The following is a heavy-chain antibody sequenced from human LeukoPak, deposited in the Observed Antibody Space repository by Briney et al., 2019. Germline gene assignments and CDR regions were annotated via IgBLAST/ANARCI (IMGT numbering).Heavy chain of an antibody. CDR1: GFTFSSYA. D-gene: IGHD6-19*01. Sequence: PGGSLRLSCAASGFTFSSYAMSWVRQAPGKGLEWVSYISSSGSTIYYADSVKGRFTISRDNAKNSLYLQMNSLRAEDTAVYYCARVYSSGNDYWGQGTLVTVSS. V-gene: IGHV3-48*03. CDR3: ARVYSSGNDY. CDR2: ISSSGSTI. J-gene: IGHJ4*02.